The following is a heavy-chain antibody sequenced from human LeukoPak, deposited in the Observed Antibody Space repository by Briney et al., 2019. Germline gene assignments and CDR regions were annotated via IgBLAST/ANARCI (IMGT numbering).Heavy chain of an antibody. CDR1: GYTFTGYY. D-gene: IGHD3-10*01. Sequence: VASVKLSRKASGYTFTGYYMHWVRQAPGQGLEWMGWINPNSGGTNYAQKFQGRVTMTRDTSISTAYMELSSLRSEDTAVYYCARGFTMVRGVIIAYWGQGTLVTVSS. J-gene: IGHJ4*02. V-gene: IGHV1-2*02. CDR2: INPNSGGT. CDR3: ARGFTMVRGVIIAY.